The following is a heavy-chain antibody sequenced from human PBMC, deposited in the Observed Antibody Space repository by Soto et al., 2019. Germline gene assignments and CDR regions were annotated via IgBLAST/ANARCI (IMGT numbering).Heavy chain of an antibody. V-gene: IGHV4-61*01. D-gene: IGHD4-17*01. CDR2: VYYSGTT. Sequence: QVQLQESGPGLLKPSETLSLTCSVSGGSVSDKTYYWSWIRQPPGKRLEWIGYVYYSGTTNYNPSLTSRVTISVDLSKNRFSLRLSSVTTADTALYYCARTTAVPNTLRSRYSFDYWGQGTLVTVSS. CDR1: GGSVSDKTYY. CDR3: ARTTAVPNTLRSRYSFDY. J-gene: IGHJ4*02.